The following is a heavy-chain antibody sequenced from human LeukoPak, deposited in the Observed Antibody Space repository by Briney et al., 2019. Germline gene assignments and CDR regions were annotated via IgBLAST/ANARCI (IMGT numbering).Heavy chain of an antibody. V-gene: IGHV1-46*01. CDR2: INPSGGST. J-gene: IGHJ4*02. CDR3: ARDHYCSSTSCYEDY. D-gene: IGHD2-2*01. CDR1: GYTFTSYY. Sequence: GASVKVSCKASGYTFTSYYMHWVRQAPGQGLEWMGIINPSGGSTSYAQKFQGRVTMTRDTYTSTVYMELRSLRSEDTAVYYCARDHYCSSTSCYEDYWGQGTLVTVSS.